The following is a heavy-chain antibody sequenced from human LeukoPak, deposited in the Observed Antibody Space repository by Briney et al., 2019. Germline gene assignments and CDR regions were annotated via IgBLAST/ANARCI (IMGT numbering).Heavy chain of an antibody. CDR2: VNRDGSST. CDR1: GFTFSNYW. V-gene: IGHV3-74*03. D-gene: IGHD3-10*01. J-gene: IGHJ4*02. CDR3: ARDKKSGESSEIDY. Sequence: GGSLRLSCAASGFTFSNYWVHWVRQAPGKGLVWVSRVNRDGSSTKYADSVKGRFTVSRDNDKNTLNLQMNSLRAEDTAVYYCARDKKSGESSEIDYGCQGTLVTVSS.